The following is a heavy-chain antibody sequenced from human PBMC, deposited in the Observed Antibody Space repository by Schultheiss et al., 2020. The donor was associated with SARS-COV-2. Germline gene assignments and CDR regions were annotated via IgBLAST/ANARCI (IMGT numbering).Heavy chain of an antibody. CDR1: GGTFTSHA. D-gene: IGHD4-17*01. Sequence: VKVSCKASGGTFTSHAISWVRQAPGQGLEWMGGVIPIFGTANYAQKFQGRVTITADESTSTAYMELSSLRSEDTAVYYCAVDYGDPGVNYYYYYMDVWGKGTTVTVSS. J-gene: IGHJ6*03. CDR2: VIPIFGTA. CDR3: AVDYGDPGVNYYYYYMDV. V-gene: IGHV1-69*13.